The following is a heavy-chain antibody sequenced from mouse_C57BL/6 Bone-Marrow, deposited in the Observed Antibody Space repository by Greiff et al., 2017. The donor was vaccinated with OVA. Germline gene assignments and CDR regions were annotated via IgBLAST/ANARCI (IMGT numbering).Heavy chain of an antibody. V-gene: IGHV1-15*01. Sequence: QVQLKQSGAELVRPGASVTLSCKASGYTFTDYEMHWVKQTPVHGLEWIGAIDPETGGTAYNQKFKGKAILTADKSSSTAYMELRSLTSEDSAVYYGTWWERGLLRDWGQDTTRTVSS. CDR3: TWWERGLLRD. J-gene: IGHJ2*01. D-gene: IGHD2-3*01. CDR1: GYTFTDYE. CDR2: IDPETGGT.